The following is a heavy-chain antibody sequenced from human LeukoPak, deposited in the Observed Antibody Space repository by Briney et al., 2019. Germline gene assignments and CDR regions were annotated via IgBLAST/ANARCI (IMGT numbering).Heavy chain of an antibody. J-gene: IGHJ4*02. CDR2: ISDNSGST. D-gene: IGHD2-15*01. CDR3: AKAPVTTCSGAYCYPFDY. Sequence: GGSLRLSCAASGFTFSSYAMSWVRQAPGKGLEWVSAISDNSGSTYYADSVKGRFTISRDSSKNTLYLQMNSLRAEDAAVYYCAKAPVTTCSGAYCYPFDYWGQGTLVTVSS. V-gene: IGHV3-23*01. CDR1: GFTFSSYA.